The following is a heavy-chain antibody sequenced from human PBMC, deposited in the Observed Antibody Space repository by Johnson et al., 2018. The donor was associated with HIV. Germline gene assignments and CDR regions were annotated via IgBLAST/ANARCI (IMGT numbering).Heavy chain of an antibody. CDR2: LNQDGSEE. CDR3: ARDGGDSSPWNAFDI. Sequence: VQLVESGGGLVQSGGSLRLSCEASGFTFSNYWMSWVRQAPGKGLEWVANLNQDGSEEFYVDSMEGRFIISRDNAKNSLYLQMDALRPADTAVYYCARDGGDSSPWNAFDIWGQGTMVTVSS. V-gene: IGHV3-7*05. CDR1: GFTFSNYW. D-gene: IGHD3-22*01. J-gene: IGHJ3*02.